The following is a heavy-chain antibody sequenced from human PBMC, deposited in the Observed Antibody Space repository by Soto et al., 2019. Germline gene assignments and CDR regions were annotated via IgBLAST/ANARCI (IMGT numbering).Heavy chain of an antibody. Sequence: ASVKVSCKASGGTFSSYAISWVRQAPGQGLEWMGGIIPIFGTANYAQKFQGRVTITADESTSTAYMELSSLRSEDTAVYYCARGGHSRRFPLGYAFDIWGQGTMVTVSS. CDR2: IIPIFGTA. V-gene: IGHV1-69*13. CDR1: GGTFSSYA. D-gene: IGHD7-27*01. CDR3: ARGGHSRRFPLGYAFDI. J-gene: IGHJ3*02.